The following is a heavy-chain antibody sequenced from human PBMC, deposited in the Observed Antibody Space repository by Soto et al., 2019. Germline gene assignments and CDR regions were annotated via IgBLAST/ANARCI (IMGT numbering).Heavy chain of an antibody. Sequence: QVQLVESGGGVVQPGRSLRLSCAASGFTFSSYGMHWVRQAPGKGLEWVAVISYDGSNKYYADCVKGRLTISRNNSKNTLSLQMNSLRAEGTAVYYCAKDLAPIVTNTMDVWGQGTTVTVSS. CDR3: AKDLAPIVTNTMDV. CDR2: ISYDGSNK. CDR1: GFTFSSYG. J-gene: IGHJ6*02. V-gene: IGHV3-30*18. D-gene: IGHD1-26*01.